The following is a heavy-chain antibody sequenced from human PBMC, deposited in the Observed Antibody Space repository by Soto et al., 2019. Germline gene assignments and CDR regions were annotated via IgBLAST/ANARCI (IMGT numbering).Heavy chain of an antibody. V-gene: IGHV3-30-3*01. CDR2: ISYDGSNK. CDR3: ARDMVAVAVPGGYFQH. D-gene: IGHD6-19*01. J-gene: IGHJ1*01. Sequence: QVQLVESGGGVVQPGRSLRLCCAASGFTFSSYAMHWVRQAPGKGLEWVAVISYDGSNKYYADSVKGRFTISRDNSKNTLYLQMNSLRAEDTAVYYCARDMVAVAVPGGYFQHWGQGTLVTVSS. CDR1: GFTFSSYA.